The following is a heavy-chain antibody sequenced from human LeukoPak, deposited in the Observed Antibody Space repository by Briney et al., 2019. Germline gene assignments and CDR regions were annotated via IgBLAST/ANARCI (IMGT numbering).Heavy chain of an antibody. CDR2: MNPNSGNT. D-gene: IGHD3-10*01. V-gene: IGHV1-8*01. Sequence: ASVKVSCKASGYTFTSYDINWVRQATGQGLEWMGWMNPNSGNTGYAQKFQGRVTMTRNTSISTAYMELSSLRSEDTAVYYCARVSGGVIMYYYYYMDAWGKGTTVTVSS. CDR3: ARVSGGVIMYYYYYMDA. J-gene: IGHJ6*03. CDR1: GYTFTSYD.